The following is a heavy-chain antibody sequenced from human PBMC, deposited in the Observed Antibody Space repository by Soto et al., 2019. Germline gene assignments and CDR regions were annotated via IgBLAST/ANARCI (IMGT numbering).Heavy chain of an antibody. J-gene: IGHJ5*02. CDR2: IFYTGST. Sequence: SETLSLTCSVSGGTINSGDYFWSWIRQPPGKGLEWIGSIFYTGSTYYSPSLKSRASMSMDTSKNLFSLRLRSLTAADTAVYYCARGTSRVAAAGTMRFDPWGQGTLVTVSS. CDR1: GGTINSGDYF. V-gene: IGHV4-30-4*01. D-gene: IGHD6-13*01. CDR3: ARGTSRVAAAGTMRFDP.